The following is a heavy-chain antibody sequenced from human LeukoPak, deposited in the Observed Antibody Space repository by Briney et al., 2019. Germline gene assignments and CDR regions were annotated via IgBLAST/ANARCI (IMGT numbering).Heavy chain of an antibody. J-gene: IGHJ6*03. CDR2: INHSGST. V-gene: IGHV4-34*01. D-gene: IGHD3-22*01. CDR3: ARAGDSSGYMYYYYYYMDV. Sequence: SETLSLTCAVYGGSFSGYYWSWIRQPPGKGLEWIGEINHSGSTNYNPSLKSRVTISVDTSKNQFSLKLSSVPAADTAVYYYARAGDSSGYMYYYYYYMDVWGKGTTVTVSS. CDR1: GGSFSGYY.